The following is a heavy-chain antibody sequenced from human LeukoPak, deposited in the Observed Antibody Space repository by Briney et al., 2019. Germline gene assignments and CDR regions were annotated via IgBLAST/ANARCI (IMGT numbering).Heavy chain of an antibody. V-gene: IGHV4-34*01. CDR3: ARGGLWSGYYNYYYYYMDV. J-gene: IGHJ6*03. CDR2: INHSGST. CDR1: GGSFSGYY. D-gene: IGHD3-3*01. Sequence: SETLSLTCAVYGGSFSGYYWSWIRQPPGKGLEWIGEINHSGSTNYNPSLKSRVTISVDTSKNQFSLKLSSVTAADTAVYYCARGGLWSGYYNYYYYYMDVWGKGTTVTVSS.